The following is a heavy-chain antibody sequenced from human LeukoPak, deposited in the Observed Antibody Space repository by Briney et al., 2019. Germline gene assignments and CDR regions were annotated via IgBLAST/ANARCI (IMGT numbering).Heavy chain of an antibody. D-gene: IGHD2-21*02. V-gene: IGHV4-59*01. CDR3: ATGGGPAYCGGDCYPAFDI. J-gene: IGHJ3*02. CDR2: IYYSGST. Sequence: PSETLSLTCTVSGGSISSYYWSWIRQPPGKGLEWIGYIYYSGSTNYNPSLKSRVTISVDTSKNQFSLKLSSVTAADTAVYYCATGGGPAYCGGDCYPAFDIWGQGTMVTVSS. CDR1: GGSISSYY.